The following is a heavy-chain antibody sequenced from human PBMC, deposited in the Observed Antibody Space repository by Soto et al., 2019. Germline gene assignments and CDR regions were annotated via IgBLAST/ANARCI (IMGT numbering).Heavy chain of an antibody. V-gene: IGHV3-15*01. CDR3: CDCMDV. Sequence: EVQLVEAGGGLVKPGGSLRLSCAASGFGFTNAWMSWVRQAPGKGLEWVGRIKSKTDGGTTHYAAPVKDRFTISRNDSKNTLYLQMNSLKTEDTAVYYCCDCMDVWGQGTTVTVSS. J-gene: IGHJ6*02. CDR2: IKSKTDGGTT. CDR1: GFGFTNAW.